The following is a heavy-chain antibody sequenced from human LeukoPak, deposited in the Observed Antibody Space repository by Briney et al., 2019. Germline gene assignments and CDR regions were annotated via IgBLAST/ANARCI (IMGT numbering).Heavy chain of an antibody. CDR2: IKQDGSEK. D-gene: IGHD3-3*01. CDR1: GFTFSSYW. CDR3: ARDWYYDFWSGEFAY. V-gene: IGHV3-7*01. Sequence: GGSLRLSCAASGFTFSSYWMSWVRQAPGKGLEGVANIKQDGSEKYYVDSVKGRFTISRDNAKNSLYLEMNSLRAEDTAVYYCARDWYYDFWSGEFAYWGQGTLVTVSS. J-gene: IGHJ4*02.